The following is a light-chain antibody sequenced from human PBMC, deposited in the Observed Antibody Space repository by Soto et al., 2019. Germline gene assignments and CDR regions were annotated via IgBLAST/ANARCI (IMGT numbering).Light chain of an antibody. Sequence: QSVLTQPPSASGTPGQRVTMSCSGSSSNIVSYSVSWYLHLPGTAPKLLIYSDNQRPSGVPDRFSGSKSGTSASLAISGLQSEDEADYYCASLDDSLNGPVFGGGTKLTVL. V-gene: IGLV1-44*01. J-gene: IGLJ3*02. CDR1: SSNIVSYS. CDR3: ASLDDSLNGPV. CDR2: SDN.